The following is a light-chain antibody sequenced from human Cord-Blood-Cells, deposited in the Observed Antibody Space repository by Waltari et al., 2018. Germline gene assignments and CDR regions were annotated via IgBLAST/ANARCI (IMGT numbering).Light chain of an antibody. CDR3: QQYDNLLP. V-gene: IGKV1-33*01. Sequence: DIQMTQSPSSLSASVGDRVTITCQASQDISNYLNWYKQEPGKAPKLLIYDASNLETGVPSRFSGSASGTDFSFTISSLQPEYIATDYCQQYDNLLPFGGGTKVEIK. CDR2: DAS. J-gene: IGKJ4*01. CDR1: QDISNY.